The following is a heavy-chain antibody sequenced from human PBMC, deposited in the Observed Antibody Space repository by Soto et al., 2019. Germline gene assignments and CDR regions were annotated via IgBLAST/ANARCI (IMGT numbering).Heavy chain of an antibody. CDR3: ARDMRVFGGMDV. CDR2: TYITGDS. CDR1: GGSITSYY. J-gene: IGHJ6*02. D-gene: IGHD3-3*01. V-gene: IGHV4-4*07. Sequence: QVQLEESGPGLVKPSETLSLTCTVSGGSITSYYWSWIRQPAGKGLEWIGRTYITGDSNYSASLKSRVTMSLDTSKNQFSLKLSSATAADTAVYYCARDMRVFGGMDVWGRGTTVTVSS.